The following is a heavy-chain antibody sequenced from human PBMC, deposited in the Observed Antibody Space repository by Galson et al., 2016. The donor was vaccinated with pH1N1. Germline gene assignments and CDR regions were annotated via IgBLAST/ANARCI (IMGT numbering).Heavy chain of an antibody. J-gene: IGHJ4*02. V-gene: IGHV1-46*03. Sequence: SVKVSCKAAGYSFTTYYMHWVRQAPGQGLEWMGIIDPSGDNTSYAQRLQGRATMTRETSTSTVYMELSRLSSDDTAVYYCTRGAAKADPAGRLFEHWGQGTLVTVSA. CDR2: IDPSGDNT. CDR1: GYSFTTYY. CDR3: TRGAAKADPAGRLFEH. D-gene: IGHD6-25*01.